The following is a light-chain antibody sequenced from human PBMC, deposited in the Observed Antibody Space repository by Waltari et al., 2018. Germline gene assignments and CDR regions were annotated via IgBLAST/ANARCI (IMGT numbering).Light chain of an antibody. J-gene: IGKJ2*01. CDR1: QTLVHSDGNTH. V-gene: IGKV2-30*02. CDR3: MQGTHWPYT. CDR2: RVS. Sequence: DVVLTQSPLSLPVTLGQPASIPCKSSQTLVHSDGNTHLNWFQQRPGQSPRRLIYRVSKRDSGVPDRFSGSGSGTDFTLKISRVEAEDVGIYYCMQGTHWPYTFGQGTKLDIK.